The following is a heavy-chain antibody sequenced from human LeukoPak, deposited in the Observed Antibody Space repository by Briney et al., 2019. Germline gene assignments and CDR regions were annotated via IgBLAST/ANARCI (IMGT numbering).Heavy chain of an antibody. J-gene: IGHJ4*02. CDR1: GGSISSGGYS. D-gene: IGHD4-17*01. V-gene: IGHV4-30-2*01. CDR2: IYHSEST. CDR3: ARGVTTVTPFDY. Sequence: SQTLSLTCAVSGGSISSGGYSWSWIRQPPGKGLEWIGYIYHSESTYYNPSLKSRVTISVDRSKNQFSLKLSSVTAADTAVYYCARGVTTVTPFDYWGQGTLVTVSS.